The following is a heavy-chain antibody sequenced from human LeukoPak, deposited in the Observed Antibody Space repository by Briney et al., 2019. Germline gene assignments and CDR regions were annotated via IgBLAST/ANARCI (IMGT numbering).Heavy chain of an antibody. D-gene: IGHD2/OR15-2a*01. CDR2: MNSDGSEK. J-gene: IGHJ4*02. Sequence: PGGSLRLSCAASGFTFSDFYMTWVRQTPGKGLEWVASMNSDGSEKYYVDSVRGRFTISRDDAQKSVYLQMNSLRVEDTAVYYCARGASNLAYWGQGTLVTVS. CDR1: GFTFSDFY. CDR3: ARGASNLAY. V-gene: IGHV3-7*03.